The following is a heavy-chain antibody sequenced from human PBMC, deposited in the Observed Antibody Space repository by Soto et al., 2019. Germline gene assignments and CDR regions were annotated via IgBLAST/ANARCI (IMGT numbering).Heavy chain of an antibody. J-gene: IGHJ6*02. D-gene: IGHD2-2*01. Sequence: SVKVSCKASGGTFSSYAISWVRQAPGQGLEWMGGIIPIFGTANYAQKFQGRVTITADESTSTAYMELSSLRSEDTAVYYCASTVCSSTSCSHYYGMDVWGQGTTVTVSS. CDR2: IIPIFGTA. CDR3: ASTVCSSTSCSHYYGMDV. CDR1: GGTFSSYA. V-gene: IGHV1-69*13.